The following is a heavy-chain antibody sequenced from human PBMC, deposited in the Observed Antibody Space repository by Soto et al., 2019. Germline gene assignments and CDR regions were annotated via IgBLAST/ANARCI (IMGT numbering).Heavy chain of an antibody. D-gene: IGHD3-10*01. V-gene: IGHV4-39*01. Sequence: SETLSLTCTVSGGSISSSSYYWGWIRQPPGKGLEWIGSIYYSGSTYYNPSLKSRVTISVDTSKNQFSLKLSSVTAADTAVYYCASCGGGFITMVRGVLSDHCYGMDVWGQGTTVTVSS. J-gene: IGHJ6*02. CDR3: ASCGGGFITMVRGVLSDHCYGMDV. CDR1: GGSISSSSYY. CDR2: IYYSGST.